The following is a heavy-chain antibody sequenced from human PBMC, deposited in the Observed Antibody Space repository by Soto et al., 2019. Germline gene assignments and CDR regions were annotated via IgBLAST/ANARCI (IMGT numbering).Heavy chain of an antibody. CDR3: ARGDYFGSGTGFDP. V-gene: IGHV1-3*04. Sequence: QVQLVQSGAEAKKSGASVTVSCKASGYIFTLYAIHWVRQAPGQRLEWMGWINTGNGDTKYSQKFQGRVTITRDTSASTAYLDLKRLRSEDTAIYYCARGDYFGSGTGFDPWGQGSLVTVSS. J-gene: IGHJ5*02. CDR1: GYIFTLYA. D-gene: IGHD3-10*01. CDR2: INTGNGDT.